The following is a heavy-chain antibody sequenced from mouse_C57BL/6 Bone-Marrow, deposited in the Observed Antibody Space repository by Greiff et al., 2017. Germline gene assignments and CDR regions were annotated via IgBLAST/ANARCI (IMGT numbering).Heavy chain of an antibody. J-gene: IGHJ1*03. CDR3: ARDATYGNYWYFDV. CDR2: SRNKANDYTT. D-gene: IGHD2-1*01. Sequence: EVQLVESGGGLVQSGRSLRLSCATSGFTFSDFYMEWVRQAPGKGLEWIAASRNKANDYTTEYSASVKGRFIVSRDTSQSILYLQMNALRAEDTAIYYCARDATYGNYWYFDVWGTGTTVTVSS. V-gene: IGHV7-1*01. CDR1: GFTFSDFY.